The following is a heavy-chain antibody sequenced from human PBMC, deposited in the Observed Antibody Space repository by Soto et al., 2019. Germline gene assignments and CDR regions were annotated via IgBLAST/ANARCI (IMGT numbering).Heavy chain of an antibody. J-gene: IGHJ4*02. CDR1: DGSISSSSYY. Sequence: QLQLQESGPGLVKPSETLSLTCTVSDGSISSSSYYWGWIRQPPGKGLEWIGSIYYSGSTYYNPSRKSRVTISVDTSKNQFSLKLSSVTAADTAVYYCARLYYYCSGGSCHPWSFDYWGQGTLVTVSS. CDR3: ARLYYYCSGGSCHPWSFDY. V-gene: IGHV4-39*01. CDR2: IYYSGST. D-gene: IGHD2-15*01.